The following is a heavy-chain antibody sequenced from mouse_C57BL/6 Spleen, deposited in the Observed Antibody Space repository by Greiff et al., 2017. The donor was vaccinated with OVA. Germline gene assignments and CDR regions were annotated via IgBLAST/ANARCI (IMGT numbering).Heavy chain of an antibody. J-gene: IGHJ2*01. CDR1: GYTFTSYW. CDR2: IDPSDSYT. CDR3: ASDNYGRY. V-gene: IGHV1-50*01. D-gene: IGHD1-1*01. Sequence: VKLQQPGAELVKPGASVKLSCKASGYTFTSYWMQWVKQRPGQGLEWIGEIDPSDSYTNYNQKFKGKATLTVDTSSSTAYMQLSSLTSEDSAVYYCASDNYGRYWGQGTTLTVSS.